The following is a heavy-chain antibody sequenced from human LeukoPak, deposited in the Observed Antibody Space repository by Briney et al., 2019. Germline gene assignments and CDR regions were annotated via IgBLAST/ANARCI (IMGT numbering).Heavy chain of an antibody. CDR2: IRYDGSNK. Sequence: PGGSLRLSCAASGFTFSSYGMHWVRQAPGKGLEWVAFIRYDGSNKYYAGSVKGRFTISRDNSKNTLYLQMNSLRAEDTAVYYCAKDNSSGYYYPDYWGQGTLVTVSS. D-gene: IGHD3-22*01. V-gene: IGHV3-30*02. CDR1: GFTFSSYG. CDR3: AKDNSSGYYYPDY. J-gene: IGHJ4*02.